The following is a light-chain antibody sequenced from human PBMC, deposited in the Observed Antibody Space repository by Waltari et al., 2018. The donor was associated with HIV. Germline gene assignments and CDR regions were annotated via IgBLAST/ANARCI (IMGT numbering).Light chain of an antibody. CDR1: QAISNS. Sequence: DIQMTQSPSSLSASVGDRATITCRASQAISNSLAWYQQKPGKAPTLLLYDASTLESGVPSRFSGSRSGTDYALTISSLQPEDFAVYYCQQYYTPPPLTFGGGTKVEIK. J-gene: IGKJ4*02. CDR2: DAS. CDR3: QQYYTPPPLT. V-gene: IGKV1-NL1*01.